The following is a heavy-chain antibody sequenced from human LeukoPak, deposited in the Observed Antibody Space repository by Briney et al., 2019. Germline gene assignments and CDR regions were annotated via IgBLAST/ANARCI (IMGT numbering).Heavy chain of an antibody. Sequence: SETLSLTCTVSGGSINSRTYYWGWIRQPPWKGLEWIGNIYYSGSTFYNPSLKSRITISIDTSNSEFSLKLSSVTAADTAVYYCARIYYDSSGYYYEFDYWGQGTLVTVSS. CDR2: IYYSGST. V-gene: IGHV4-39*01. J-gene: IGHJ4*02. D-gene: IGHD3-22*01. CDR3: ARIYYDSSGYYYEFDY. CDR1: GGSINSRTYY.